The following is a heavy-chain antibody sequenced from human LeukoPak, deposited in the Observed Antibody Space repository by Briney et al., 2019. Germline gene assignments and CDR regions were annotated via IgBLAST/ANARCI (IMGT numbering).Heavy chain of an antibody. CDR2: ISSNGGST. J-gene: IGHJ4*02. CDR1: GFTFSTYA. CDR3: ARDRLDSSSQG. D-gene: IGHD6-13*01. Sequence: GGSLRLSFSASGFTFSTYAMHWVRQAPGKGLEYVSVISSNGGSTYYADSVKGRFTISRDNSKNTLYLQMGSLRAEDMAVYYCARDRLDSSSQGWGQGTLVTVSS. V-gene: IGHV3-64*02.